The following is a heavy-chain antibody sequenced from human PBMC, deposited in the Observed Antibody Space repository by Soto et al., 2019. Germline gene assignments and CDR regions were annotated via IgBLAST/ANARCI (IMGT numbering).Heavy chain of an antibody. CDR2: IYYSGST. CDR1: GGSISSYY. Sequence: SETLSLTCTVSGGSISSYYWSWIRQPPGKGLEWIGYIYYSGSTNYNPSLKSRVTISVDTSKNQFSLKLSSVTAADTAVYYCARTLGYCSSTSCLHFDYWGQGTLVTVSS. V-gene: IGHV4-59*01. J-gene: IGHJ4*02. CDR3: ARTLGYCSSTSCLHFDY. D-gene: IGHD2-2*01.